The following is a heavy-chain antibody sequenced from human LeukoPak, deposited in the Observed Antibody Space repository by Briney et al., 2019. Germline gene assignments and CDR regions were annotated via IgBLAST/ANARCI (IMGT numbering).Heavy chain of an antibody. CDR3: SRSLDY. J-gene: IGHJ4*02. Sequence: GSLRVSCAASGFTFSTAWMDWVRQAPGKGLEWVANIKKDGSEKYYVDSVKGRFVISRDNAKNSLYLQMNNLRAEDTATYYCSRSLDYWGQGIRVIVSP. CDR1: GFTFSTAW. CDR2: IKKDGSEK. V-gene: IGHV3-7*01.